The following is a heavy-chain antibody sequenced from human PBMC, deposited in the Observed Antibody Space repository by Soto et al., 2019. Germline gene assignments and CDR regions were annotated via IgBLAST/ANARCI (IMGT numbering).Heavy chain of an antibody. CDR2: IWYDGSNK. CDR1: GFTFSSYG. CDR3: ARVEATRDYYYYYGMDV. J-gene: IGHJ6*02. V-gene: IGHV3-33*01. Sequence: GGSLRLSCAASGFTFSSYGMHWVRQAPGKGLEWVAVIWYDGSNKYYADSVKGRFTISRDNSKNMLYLQMNSLRAEDTAVYYCARVEATRDYYYYYGMDVWGQGTTVTVSS.